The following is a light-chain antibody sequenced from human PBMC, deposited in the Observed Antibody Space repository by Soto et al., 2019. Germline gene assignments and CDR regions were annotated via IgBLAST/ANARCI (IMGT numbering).Light chain of an antibody. Sequence: DIQMTQSPSSLSASAGDTVTITCRASQNIADYLSWYQQKPGKAPKLLMYSSSILHDGVSSRFSGDGSGTACTLTITGLQPDDFAPYYCLQTFTTHITFGGGTTVEVK. CDR2: SSS. V-gene: IGKV1-39*01. J-gene: IGKJ4*01. CDR3: LQTFTTHIT. CDR1: QNIADY.